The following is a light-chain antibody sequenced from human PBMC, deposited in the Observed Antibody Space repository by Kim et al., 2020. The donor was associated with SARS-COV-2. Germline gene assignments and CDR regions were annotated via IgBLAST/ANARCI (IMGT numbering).Light chain of an antibody. CDR1: SSDVGSYNL. J-gene: IGLJ3*02. CDR3: CSYAGSRTWV. Sequence: QSALTQPASVSGSPGQSITISCTGTSSDVGSYNLVSWYQQHPDKAPKLMIFEVTRRPSGVSNRFSGSKSGNTASLTISGLQAEDEADYHCCSYAGSRTWVFGGGTQLTVL. CDR2: EVT. V-gene: IGLV2-23*02.